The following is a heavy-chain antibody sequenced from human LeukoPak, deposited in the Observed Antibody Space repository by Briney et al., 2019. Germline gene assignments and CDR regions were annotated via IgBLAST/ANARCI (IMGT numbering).Heavy chain of an antibody. J-gene: IGHJ3*02. CDR1: GGSISSYY. CDR3: AREGYYYDSSGIIPHAFDI. CDR2: IYYSGST. V-gene: IGHV4-59*01. Sequence: IPSETLSLTCTVSGGSISSYYWSWIRQPPGKGLEWIGYIYYSGSTNYNPSLKSRVTISVDTSKNQFSLKLSSVTAADTAVYYCAREGYYYDSSGIIPHAFDIWGQGTMVTVSS. D-gene: IGHD3-22*01.